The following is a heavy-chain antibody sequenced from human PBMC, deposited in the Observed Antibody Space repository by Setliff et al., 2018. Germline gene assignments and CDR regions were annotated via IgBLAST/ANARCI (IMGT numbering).Heavy chain of an antibody. CDR1: GDSISSRTYY. V-gene: IGHV4-61*09. J-gene: IGHJ3*02. D-gene: IGHD4-17*01. CDR3: ARDKGDGYGVDAYAGGGFDI. CDR2: IYTSWST. Sequence: SETLSLTCTVSGDSISSRTYYWSWIRQPAGKGLEWIGHIYTSWSTIYNPSLKSRLTISLDTSKNQFSLNLSSVTAADTAVYYCARDKGDGYGVDAYAGGGFDIWGQGTMVTVSS.